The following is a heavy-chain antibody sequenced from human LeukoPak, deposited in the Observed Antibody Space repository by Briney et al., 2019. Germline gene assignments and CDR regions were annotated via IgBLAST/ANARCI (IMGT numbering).Heavy chain of an antibody. V-gene: IGHV3-23*01. CDR3: AKGGIAAAGASFDY. CDR2: ISGSGSST. D-gene: IGHD6-13*01. Sequence: GGSLRLSCAASGFTFSSYAMSWVRQAPGKGLEWVSAISGSGSSTYYADSVKGRFTISRDNSKNTLYLQMNSLRAEDMALYYCAKGGIAAAGASFDYWGQGTLVTVSS. J-gene: IGHJ4*02. CDR1: GFTFSSYA.